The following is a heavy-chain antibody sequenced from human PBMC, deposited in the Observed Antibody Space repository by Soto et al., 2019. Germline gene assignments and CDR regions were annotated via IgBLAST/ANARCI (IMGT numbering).Heavy chain of an antibody. Sequence: PSETLSLTCDVSGYAISSGFYWAWIRQPPGKRLEWIGNIYFTGTTSYNPSLKTRVTMSVDTSKNQFSLRLSSVTAADTAVFYCARVQRIGMSGSPGDSWGQGTQVTVSS. D-gene: IGHD3-10*01. CDR3: ARVQRIGMSGSPGDS. V-gene: IGHV4-38-2*01. CDR2: IYFTGTT. J-gene: IGHJ4*02. CDR1: GYAISSGFY.